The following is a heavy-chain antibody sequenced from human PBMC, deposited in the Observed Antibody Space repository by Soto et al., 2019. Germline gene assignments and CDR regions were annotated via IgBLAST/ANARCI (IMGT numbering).Heavy chain of an antibody. D-gene: IGHD3-9*01. CDR2: IKNKTDGGTT. CDR1: GFTFSNAW. J-gene: IGHJ6*02. Sequence: LRLSCAASGFTFSNAWMSWVRQAPGKGLEWVGRIKNKTDGGTTDYAAPVKGRFAISRDDSKNTPYLQMNSLKTEDTAVYYCTTPFYDILTGSPPYYYGMDVWGQGTTVTVSS. V-gene: IGHV3-15*01. CDR3: TTPFYDILTGSPPYYYGMDV.